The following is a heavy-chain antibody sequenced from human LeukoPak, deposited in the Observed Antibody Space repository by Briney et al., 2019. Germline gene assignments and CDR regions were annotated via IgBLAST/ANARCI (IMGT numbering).Heavy chain of an antibody. CDR2: ITSSSTNI. Sequence: GGSLRLSCAASGFTFSTYNMNWVRQAPGKGLEWVSHITSSSTNIYYADSVKGRFTISRDNAKNALSLQMNSLRDEDTAVYYCATSGNYYLKYWGQGTLDTVSS. J-gene: IGHJ4*02. CDR3: ATSGNYYLKY. V-gene: IGHV3-48*02. D-gene: IGHD1-26*01. CDR1: GFTFSTYN.